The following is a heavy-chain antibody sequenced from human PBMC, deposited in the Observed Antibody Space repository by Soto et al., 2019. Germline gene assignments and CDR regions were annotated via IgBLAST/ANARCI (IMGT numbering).Heavy chain of an antibody. Sequence: GGSLRLSCAASGFTFSSYAMRWVRQAPGKGLEWVAVISYDGSNKYYADSVKGRFTISRDNSKNTLYLQMNSLRAEDTAVYYCARDFDILTGYYTPFFDYWGQGTLVTVSS. J-gene: IGHJ4*02. V-gene: IGHV3-30-3*01. D-gene: IGHD3-9*01. CDR1: GFTFSSYA. CDR2: ISYDGSNK. CDR3: ARDFDILTGYYTPFFDY.